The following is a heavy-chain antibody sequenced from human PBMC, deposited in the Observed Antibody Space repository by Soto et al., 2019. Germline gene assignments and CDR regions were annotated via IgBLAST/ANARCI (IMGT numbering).Heavy chain of an antibody. Sequence: QVQLVQSGAEVKKPGSSVKVSCKASGGTFSSYAISWVRQAPGQGLEWMGGIIPIFGTANYAQKFQGRVRIAADESTSTAYRELGSLSGEDTAVYYCARPIQYYYDCSGQPAWFDRWGQGTLVTVSS. CDR2: IIPIFGTA. CDR3: ARPIQYYYDCSGQPAWFDR. CDR1: GGTFSSYA. D-gene: IGHD3-22*01. V-gene: IGHV1-69*12. J-gene: IGHJ5*02.